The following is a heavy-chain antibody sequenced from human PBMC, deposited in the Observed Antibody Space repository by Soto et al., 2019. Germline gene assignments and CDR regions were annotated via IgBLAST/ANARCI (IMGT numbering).Heavy chain of an antibody. J-gene: IGHJ4*02. CDR3: AIGVRQYYDFWSGSATKFDY. D-gene: IGHD3-3*01. CDR1: GGSFSGYY. CDR2: INHSGST. Sequence: VQLQQWGAGLLKPSETLSLTCAVYGGSFSGYYWSWIRQPPGKGLEWIGEINHSGSTNYNPSLKSRVTISVDTSKNQFSLKLSSVTAADTAVYYCAIGVRQYYDFWSGSATKFDYWGQGTLVTVSS. V-gene: IGHV4-34*01.